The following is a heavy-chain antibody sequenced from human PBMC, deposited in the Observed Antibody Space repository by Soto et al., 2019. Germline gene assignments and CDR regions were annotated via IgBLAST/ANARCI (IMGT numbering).Heavy chain of an antibody. CDR2: IYYSGST. J-gene: IGHJ3*02. CDR1: GGSISSGGYY. Sequence: SETLSLTCTVSGGSISSGGYYWSWIRQHPGKGLEWIGYIYYSGSTYYNPSLKSRVTISVDTSKNQFSLKLSSVTAADTAVYYCARVEYSGFVTDDAFDIWGQGTMVTVSS. V-gene: IGHV4-31*03. D-gene: IGHD5-12*01. CDR3: ARVEYSGFVTDDAFDI.